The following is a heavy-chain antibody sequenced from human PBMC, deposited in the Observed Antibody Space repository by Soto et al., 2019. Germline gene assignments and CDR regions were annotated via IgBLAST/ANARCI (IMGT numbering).Heavy chain of an antibody. V-gene: IGHV3-23*01. D-gene: IGHD2-2*01. Sequence: GGSLRLSCAASGFTFSSYAMSWVRQAPGKGLEWVSAISGSGGSTYYADSVKGRFTISRDNSKNTLYLQMNSLRAEDTAVYSCAKDPADCSSTSCYYFDYWGQGTLVTVSS. CDR2: ISGSGGST. J-gene: IGHJ4*02. CDR1: GFTFSSYA. CDR3: AKDPADCSSTSCYYFDY.